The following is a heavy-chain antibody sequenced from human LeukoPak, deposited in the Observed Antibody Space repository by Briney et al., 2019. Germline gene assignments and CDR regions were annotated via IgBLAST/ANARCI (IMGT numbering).Heavy chain of an antibody. D-gene: IGHD6-13*01. CDR2: IYTSGST. CDR1: GGSISSGSYY. V-gene: IGHV4-61*02. Sequence: SETLSLTCTVSGGSISSGSYYWSWIRQPAGKGLEWIGRIYTSGSTNYNPSLKSRVTISVDTSKNQFSLKLSSVTAADTAVYYCARGDSQSWYDRFDPWGQGTLVTVSS. CDR3: ARGDSQSWYDRFDP. J-gene: IGHJ5*02.